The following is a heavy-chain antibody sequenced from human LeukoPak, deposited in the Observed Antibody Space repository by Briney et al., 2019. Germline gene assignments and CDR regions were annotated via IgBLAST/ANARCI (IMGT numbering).Heavy chain of an antibody. CDR2: IKQDGSEE. CDR1: GFTISSYW. V-gene: IGHV3-7*01. Sequence: GGSLRLSCVASGFTISSYWMHWVRQAPGKGLEWVANIKQDGSEEYYVDSVKGRFTISRDNAKNSLYLQMNSLRAEDTAVYYCARDTPTGSGYYFPSVVDYWGQGTLVTVSS. CDR3: ARDTPTGSGYYFPSVVDY. D-gene: IGHD3-22*01. J-gene: IGHJ4*02.